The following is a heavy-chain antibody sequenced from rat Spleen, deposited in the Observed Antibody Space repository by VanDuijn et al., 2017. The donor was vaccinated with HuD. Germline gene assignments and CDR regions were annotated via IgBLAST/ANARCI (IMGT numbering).Heavy chain of an antibody. CDR2: ISAGGVNT. V-gene: IGHV5-58*01. CDR1: XFTXXXYW. CDR3: AVAGYGY. Sequence: ELQLVETGGGLVQPGRSXXLSCVAXXFTXXXYWXXXVRXXPGXXXEWXXSISAGGVNTYYPDSVKGRFTISRANSENTVYRQMNSLRSEDIATYYCAVAGYGYWGQGVMVTVSS. D-gene: IGHD4-4*01. J-gene: IGHJ2*01.